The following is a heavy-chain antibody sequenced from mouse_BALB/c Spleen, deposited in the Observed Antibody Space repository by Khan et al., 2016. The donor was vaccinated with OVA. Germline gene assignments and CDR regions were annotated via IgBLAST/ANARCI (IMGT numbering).Heavy chain of an antibody. V-gene: IGHV2-6*02. CDR3: ARWFDGYSSLYAMDY. J-gene: IGHJ4*01. CDR2: IWSDGST. CDR1: GFSLTTYG. D-gene: IGHD2-3*01. Sequence: VELVESGPGLVAPSQSLSITCPVSGFSLTTYGVHWVRQPPGKGLEWLVVIWSDGSTNYNSVLKSRLSISKDNSKSQVFLKMNSLQTDDTAMYYCARWFDGYSSLYAMDYWGQGTSVTVSS.